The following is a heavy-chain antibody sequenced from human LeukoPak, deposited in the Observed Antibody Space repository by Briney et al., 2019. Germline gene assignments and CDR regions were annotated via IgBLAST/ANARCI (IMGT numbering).Heavy chain of an antibody. D-gene: IGHD3-22*01. CDR3: APYYYDSSGYYD. CDR2: IYYSGST. V-gene: IGHV4-39*01. CDR1: GGSISSSSYY. J-gene: IGHJ4*02. Sequence: PSETLSLTCTVSGGSISSSSYYWGWIRQPPGKGLEWIGSIYYSGSTYYNPSLKSRVTISVDTSKNQFSLKLSSVTAADTAVYYCAPYYYDSSGYYDWGQGTLVTVSS.